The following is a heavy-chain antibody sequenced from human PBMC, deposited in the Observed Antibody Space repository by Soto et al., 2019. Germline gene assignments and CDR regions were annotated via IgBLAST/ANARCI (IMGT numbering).Heavy chain of an antibody. V-gene: IGHV3-11*01. CDR3: ARREYSSSNTHYYYYYMDV. CDR1: GFTFSDYY. D-gene: IGHD6-6*01. J-gene: IGHJ6*03. CDR2: ISSSGSTI. Sequence: GGSLRLSCAASGFTFSDYYMSWIRQAPGKGLEWVSYISSSGSTIYYADSVKGRFTISRDNAKNSLYLQMNSLRAEDTAVYYCARREYSSSNTHYYYYYMDVWGKGTTVTVSS.